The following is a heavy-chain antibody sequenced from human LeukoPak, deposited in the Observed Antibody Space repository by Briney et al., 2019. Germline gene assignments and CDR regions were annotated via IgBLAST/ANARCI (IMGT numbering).Heavy chain of an antibody. D-gene: IGHD1-7*01. V-gene: IGHV3-33*01. CDR3: ARGSYEVELSLLDS. CDR1: GFTFSSYG. Sequence: PGGSLRLSCAASGFTFSSYGMHWVRQAPGKGLEWVAVIWYDGSNKYYADSVKGRFTISRDNSKNTLYLQMNSLRAEDTAVYYCARGSYEVELSLLDSWGQGTLVTVSS. CDR2: IWYDGSNK. J-gene: IGHJ4*02.